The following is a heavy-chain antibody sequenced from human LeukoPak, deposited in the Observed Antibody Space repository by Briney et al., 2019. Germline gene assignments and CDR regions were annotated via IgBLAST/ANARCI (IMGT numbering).Heavy chain of an antibody. D-gene: IGHD2-21*02. CDR1: GFSFITHA. CDR2: ISGSGGST. V-gene: IGHV3-23*01. J-gene: IGHJ4*02. Sequence: PGRSLRLSCAASGFSFITHAMTWVRQAPGKGLEWVSAISGSGGSTYYADSVKGRFTISRDNSKNTLYLQMNSLRAEDTAVYYCAEGSDGYCGGDCAFDYWGQGTLVTVSS. CDR3: AEGSDGYCGGDCAFDY.